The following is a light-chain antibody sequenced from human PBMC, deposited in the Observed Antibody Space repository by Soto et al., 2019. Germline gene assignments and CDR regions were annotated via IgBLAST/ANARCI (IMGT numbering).Light chain of an antibody. Sequence: EIVLTQSPGTLSLSPGDRVTLSCRASQSVSSNYVAWYQQKPGQAPRLLIYATSARATGIPDRFSGSGSGTDFTLTISRLEPEDFAMYYCQQYGDYNSPRYSFGQGTRLEI. CDR2: ATS. CDR3: QQYGDYNSPRYS. V-gene: IGKV3-20*01. J-gene: IGKJ2*03. CDR1: QSVSSNY.